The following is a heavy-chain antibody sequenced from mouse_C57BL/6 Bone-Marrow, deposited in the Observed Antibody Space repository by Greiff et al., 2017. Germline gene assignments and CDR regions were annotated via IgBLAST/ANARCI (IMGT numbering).Heavy chain of an antibody. D-gene: IGHD1-1*01. V-gene: IGHV1-75*01. J-gene: IGHJ1*03. CDR3: AGLDITVVATWYFDV. CDR1: GYTFTDYY. Sequence: VQLQQSGPELVKPGASVKISCKASGYTFTDYYINWVKQRPGQGLEWIGWIFPGSGSTSYNEKFKGKATLTVDKSSSTAYMLLSSLTSEDSAVYFCAGLDITVVATWYFDVWGTGTTVTVSS. CDR2: IFPGSGST.